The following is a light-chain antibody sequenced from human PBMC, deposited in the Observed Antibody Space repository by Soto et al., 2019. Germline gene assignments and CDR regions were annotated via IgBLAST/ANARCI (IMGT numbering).Light chain of an antibody. Sequence: QSVLTQPASVSGSPGESITISCTGTGSDVGDYDYVSWYQHHPGKAPKLMIYEVSNRPSGVSNRFSGSKSGNTASLTISGLQAEDEADYFCSSYTSSQAYVFGTGTKLTVL. V-gene: IGLV2-14*01. J-gene: IGLJ1*01. CDR3: SSYTSSQAYV. CDR1: GSDVGDYDY. CDR2: EVS.